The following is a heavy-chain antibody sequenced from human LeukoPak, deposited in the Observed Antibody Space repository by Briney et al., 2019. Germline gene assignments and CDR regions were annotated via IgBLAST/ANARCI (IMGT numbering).Heavy chain of an antibody. J-gene: IGHJ4*02. CDR3: ARLQDSSSWWKDPSTDY. CDR1: GYTFTGYY. CDR2: INPNSGGT. Sequence: GASVKVSCKASGYTFTGYYMHWVRQAPGQGLEWMGWINPNSGGTNYAQKFQGRVTMTRDTSISTAYMELSRLRSDDTAVYYCARLQDSSSWWKDPSTDYWGQGTLVTVSS. D-gene: IGHD6-13*01. V-gene: IGHV1-2*02.